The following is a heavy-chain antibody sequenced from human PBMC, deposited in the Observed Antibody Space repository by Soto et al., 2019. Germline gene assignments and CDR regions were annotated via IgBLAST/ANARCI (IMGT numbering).Heavy chain of an antibody. CDR1: GFSFSRYW. J-gene: IGHJ4*02. CDR3: ADSWLPTSY. V-gene: IGHV3-74*01. Sequence: GGSLRLSCAASGFSFSRYWMNWVSQAPGKGLVWVSRISPDGRTTTYADSEKGRFTISRDNAKSTLYLQMNSLTVEDGAVYYCADSWLPTSYWGPGTLVTVSS. CDR2: ISPDGRTT. D-gene: IGHD3-10*01.